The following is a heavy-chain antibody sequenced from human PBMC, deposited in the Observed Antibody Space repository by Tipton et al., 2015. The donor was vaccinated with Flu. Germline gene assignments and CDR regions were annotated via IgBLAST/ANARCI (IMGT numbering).Heavy chain of an antibody. CDR3: ARVNYAYYYSYDMDV. Sequence: QLVQSGGGLVQPGGSLRLSCAASGFTFSSYWMSWVRQAPGKGLEWVANIKQDGSEKYYVDSVKGRFTISRDNAKNSLYLQMNSLRAEDTAVYYCARVNYAYYYSYDMDVWGQGTTVTVSS. D-gene: IGHD1-7*01. J-gene: IGHJ6*02. V-gene: IGHV3-7*01. CDR1: GFTFSSYW. CDR2: IKQDGSEK.